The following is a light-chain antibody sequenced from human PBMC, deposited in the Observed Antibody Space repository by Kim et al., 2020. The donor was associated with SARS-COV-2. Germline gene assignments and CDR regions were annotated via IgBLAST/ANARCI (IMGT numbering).Light chain of an antibody. CDR2: GAS. J-gene: IGKJ4*01. CDR3: QQYGSSPQRLT. CDR1: QSVSSSY. Sequence: EIVLTQSPGTLSLSPGERATLSCRASQSVSSSYLAWYQQKPGQAPRLLIYGASSRATDIPDRFSGSGSGTDFTLTISRLEPEDFAVYYCQQYGSSPQRLTFGGGTKVDIK. V-gene: IGKV3-20*01.